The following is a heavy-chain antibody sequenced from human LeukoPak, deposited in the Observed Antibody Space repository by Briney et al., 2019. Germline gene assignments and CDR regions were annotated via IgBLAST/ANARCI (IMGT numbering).Heavy chain of an antibody. Sequence: GGSLRLSCAASGFTFSTYVMSWVRQAPGKGLEWVSAISDSGGSTYYADSVKGRFTISRDNSKNTLYLQMNSLGADDTAVYYCAKGNWRYFDYWGQGTLVTVSS. CDR2: ISDSGGST. CDR1: GFTFSTYV. V-gene: IGHV3-23*01. CDR3: AKGNWRYFDY. D-gene: IGHD1-1*01. J-gene: IGHJ4*02.